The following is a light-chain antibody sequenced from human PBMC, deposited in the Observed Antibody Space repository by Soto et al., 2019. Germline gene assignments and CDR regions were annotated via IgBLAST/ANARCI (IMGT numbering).Light chain of an antibody. CDR2: KAS. CDR1: QSISSW. V-gene: IGKV1-5*03. J-gene: IGKJ1*01. CDR3: QQYNSYWT. Sequence: IQMTQSPSTLSASVGDRLTITFRASQSISSWLAWYQQKPGKAPKLLIYKASSLESGVPSRFSGSGSGTEFTLTISSLQPDDFATYYCQQYNSYWTFGQGTKVDIK.